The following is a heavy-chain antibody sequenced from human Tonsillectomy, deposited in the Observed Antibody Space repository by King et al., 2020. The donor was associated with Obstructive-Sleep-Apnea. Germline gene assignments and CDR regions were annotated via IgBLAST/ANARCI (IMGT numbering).Heavy chain of an antibody. CDR2: IYYSGST. D-gene: IGHD3-22*01. Sequence: QLQESGPGLVKPSETLSLTCTVSGGSISSYYWSWIRQPPGKGLEWIGYIYYSGSTNYNPSLKSRVTISVDTSKNQCSLKLSSVTAADTAVYYCASILDDSSGYYPFDYWGQGTLVTVSS. J-gene: IGHJ4*02. CDR1: GGSISSYY. V-gene: IGHV4-59*01. CDR3: ASILDDSSGYYPFDY.